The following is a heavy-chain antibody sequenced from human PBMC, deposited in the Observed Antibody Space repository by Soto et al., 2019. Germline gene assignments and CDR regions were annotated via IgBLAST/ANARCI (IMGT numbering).Heavy chain of an antibody. CDR1: GFTFSSYE. V-gene: IGHV3-48*03. CDR3: ARGSGCSSTSCYTAYGMDV. CDR2: ISSSGSTI. D-gene: IGHD2-2*02. Sequence: EVQLLESGGGLVQPGGSLRLSCAASGFTFSSYEMNWVRQAPGKGLEWVSYISSSGSTIYYADSVKGRFTISRDNAKNSLYLQMNSLRAEDTAVYYCARGSGCSSTSCYTAYGMDVWGQGTTVTVSS. J-gene: IGHJ6*02.